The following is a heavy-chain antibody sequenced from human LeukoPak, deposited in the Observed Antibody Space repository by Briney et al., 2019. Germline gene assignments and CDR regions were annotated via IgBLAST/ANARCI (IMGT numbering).Heavy chain of an antibody. D-gene: IGHD2-2*01. V-gene: IGHV4-38-2*02. CDR1: GYSISSGYY. CDR2: IYHSGST. Sequence: PSETLSLTCTVSGYSISSGYYWGWIRQPPGKGLERIGSIYHSGSTYYNPSLKSRVTISVDTSKNQFSLKLSSVTTADTAVYYCARGGWEAATPDYWGQGTLVTVSS. CDR3: ARGGWEAATPDY. J-gene: IGHJ4*02.